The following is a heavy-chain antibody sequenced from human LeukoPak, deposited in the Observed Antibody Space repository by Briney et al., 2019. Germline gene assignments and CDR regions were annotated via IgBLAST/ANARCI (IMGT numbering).Heavy chain of an antibody. V-gene: IGHV3-30*18. Sequence: PGRSLRLSCAASGFTFSSYGMHWVRQAPGKGLEWVAVISYDGSNKYYADSVKGRFTISRDNSKNTLYLQMNSLRAEDTAVYYCAKDPYCGGDCYYPSPRGAEYFQHWGQGTLVTVSS. D-gene: IGHD2-21*02. CDR3: AKDPYCGGDCYYPSPRGAEYFQH. CDR2: ISYDGSNK. CDR1: GFTFSSYG. J-gene: IGHJ1*01.